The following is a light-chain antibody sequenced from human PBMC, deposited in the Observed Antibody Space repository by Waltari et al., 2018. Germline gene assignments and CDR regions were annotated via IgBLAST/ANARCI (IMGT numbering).Light chain of an antibody. V-gene: IGKV1-39*01. Sequence: DIQMTQSPSSLPASVGDRVTITCRASQSISSYLNWYQQKPGKAPKLLIYAASSLQSGVPSRFSGSGSGTDFTLTISSLQPEDFATYYCQQSYSTPGLTFGPGTKVDIK. J-gene: IGKJ3*01. CDR1: QSISSY. CDR2: AAS. CDR3: QQSYSTPGLT.